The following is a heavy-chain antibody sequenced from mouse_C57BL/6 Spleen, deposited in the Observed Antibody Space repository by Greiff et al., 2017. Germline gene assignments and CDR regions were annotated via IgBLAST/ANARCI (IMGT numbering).Heavy chain of an antibody. Sequence: QVQLQQPGAELVKPGASVKMSCKASGYTFTSYWITWVKQRPGQGLGWIGDIYPGSGSTNYNEKFKSKATLTVDTSSSTAYMQLSSLTSEDSAVYYCAKYLSDEGAWFAYWGQGTLVTVSA. V-gene: IGHV1-55*01. D-gene: IGHD3-3*01. CDR2: IYPGSGST. CDR3: AKYLSDEGAWFAY. J-gene: IGHJ3*01. CDR1: GYTFTSYW.